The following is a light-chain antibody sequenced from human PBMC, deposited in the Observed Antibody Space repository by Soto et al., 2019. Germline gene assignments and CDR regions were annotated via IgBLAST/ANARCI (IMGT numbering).Light chain of an antibody. Sequence: ETVLTQSPGTLSLSPGERATLSCRASECISSSYLAWYQQKPGQAPRLLIYGASSGATGIPDRFSGSGSGTDFTLTISRLEPEDFAVYYCQQYGSSLPVTFGGGTKV. CDR1: ECISSSY. CDR3: QQYGSSLPVT. J-gene: IGKJ4*01. V-gene: IGKV3-20*01. CDR2: GAS.